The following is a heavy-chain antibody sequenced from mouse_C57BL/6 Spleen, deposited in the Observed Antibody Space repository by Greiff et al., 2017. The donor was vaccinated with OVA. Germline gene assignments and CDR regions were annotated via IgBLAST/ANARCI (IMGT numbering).Heavy chain of an antibody. CDR1: GYSITSGYY. V-gene: IGHV3-6*01. Sequence: EVKLMESGPGLVKPSQSLSLTCSVTGYSITSGYYWNWIRQFPGNKLEWMGYISYDGSNNYNPSLKNRISITRDTSKNQFFLKLHSVTTEDTATYYCARVDQDSSGYKGYAMDYWGQGTSVTVSS. D-gene: IGHD3-2*02. CDR2: ISYDGSN. CDR3: ARVDQDSSGYKGYAMDY. J-gene: IGHJ4*01.